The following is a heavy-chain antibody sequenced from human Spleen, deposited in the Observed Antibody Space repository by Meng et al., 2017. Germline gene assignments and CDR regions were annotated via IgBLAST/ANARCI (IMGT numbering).Heavy chain of an antibody. CDR3: ARDEDISAAGKLFGDY. D-gene: IGHD6-25*01. V-gene: IGHV1-2*06. J-gene: IGHJ4*02. Sequence: VQLVQSGSEVKKPGASVKVSCNPSGYNFPDYYIHWVRRAPGQGLEWMGRINPKSGDTHYAQKFQARVTMTGDTSISTAYMELSGLRSDDTAMYYCARDEDISAAGKLFGDYWGQGTLVTVSS. CDR2: INPKSGDT. CDR1: GYNFPDYY.